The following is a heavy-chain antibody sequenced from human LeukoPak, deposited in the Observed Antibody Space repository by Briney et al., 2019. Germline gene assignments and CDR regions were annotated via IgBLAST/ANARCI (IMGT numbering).Heavy chain of an antibody. Sequence: ASVKVSCKASGYTFTGYYMHWVRQAPGQGLEWMGWINPNSGGTNYAQKFQGRVTMTRDTSISTAYMELSRLRSDDTAVYYCARIPRYSGNYYRDDYWGQGTLVTVSS. CDR2: INPNSGGT. J-gene: IGHJ4*02. CDR3: ARIPRYSGNYYRDDY. D-gene: IGHD1-26*01. V-gene: IGHV1-2*02. CDR1: GYTFTGYY.